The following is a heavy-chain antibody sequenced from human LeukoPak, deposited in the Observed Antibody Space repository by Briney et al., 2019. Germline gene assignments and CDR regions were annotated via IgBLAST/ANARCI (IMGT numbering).Heavy chain of an antibody. CDR2: ISGSGGLT. CDR1: GFTFSSYA. V-gene: IGHV3-23*01. Sequence: GGSLRLSCGTSGFTFSSYAMSWVPQAPGKGREWVTAISGSGGLTYYADSVKGRFTISRDNSKNTLYLHLNSLRAEDTAVYYCAKSPGEFEPTPFDYWGQGTLVTVSS. J-gene: IGHJ4*02. D-gene: IGHD3-10*01. CDR3: AKSPGEFEPTPFDY.